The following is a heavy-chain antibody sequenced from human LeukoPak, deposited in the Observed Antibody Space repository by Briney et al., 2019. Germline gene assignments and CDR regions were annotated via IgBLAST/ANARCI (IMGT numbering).Heavy chain of an antibody. V-gene: IGHV1-69*01. Sequence: ASVKVSCKASGGTFSSYAISWVRQAPGQGLEWMGGIIPIFGTANYAQKFQGRVTITADESTSTAYMELSSLRSEDTAVYYCARDGAQTGSNFDYWGQGSLVTVSS. D-gene: IGHD1/OR15-1a*01. CDR3: ARDGAQTGSNFDY. CDR2: IIPIFGTA. J-gene: IGHJ4*02. CDR1: GGTFSSYA.